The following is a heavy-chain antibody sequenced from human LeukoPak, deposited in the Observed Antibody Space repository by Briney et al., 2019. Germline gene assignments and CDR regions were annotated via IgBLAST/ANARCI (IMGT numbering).Heavy chain of an antibody. CDR1: GYTFTSYG. Sequence: GASVKVSCKASGYTFTSYGITWVRQAPGQGLEWMGWISTYNGNTNYAQTLQGRVTMTTDASTSTAYMELRSLRSDDTAVYYCARGRGSTSRYWGQGTLVTVSS. D-gene: IGHD5-12*01. CDR3: ARGRGSTSRY. J-gene: IGHJ4*02. V-gene: IGHV1-18*01. CDR2: ISTYNGNT.